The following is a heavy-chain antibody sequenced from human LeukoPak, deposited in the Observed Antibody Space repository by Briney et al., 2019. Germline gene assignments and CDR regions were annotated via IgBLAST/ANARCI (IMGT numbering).Heavy chain of an antibody. CDR2: ISAYNGNT. V-gene: IGHV1-18*01. J-gene: IGHJ4*02. Sequence: ASVKVSCQASGYTLTSYGISWVRQAPGQGLEWMGWISAYNGNTNYAQKLQGRVTMTTDTSTSTAYMELRSLRSDDTAVYYCARSPMRYQLLNYWGQGTLVTVSS. D-gene: IGHD2-2*01. CDR1: GYTLTSYG. CDR3: ARSPMRYQLLNY.